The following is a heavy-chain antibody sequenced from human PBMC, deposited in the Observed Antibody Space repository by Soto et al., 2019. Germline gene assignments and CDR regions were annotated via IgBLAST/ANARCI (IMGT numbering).Heavy chain of an antibody. CDR3: ARVYCSTTTCRVQAFDS. J-gene: IGHJ4*02. V-gene: IGHV3-48*03. D-gene: IGHD2-2*01. CDR2: ISSAGDSS. Sequence: PGGSLRLSCAASGSTFSSYEMNWVRQAPGRTLEWVSYISSAGDSSYYTDSVKGRFTISRDNAKNSLYLQMNSLRVEDTAVYYCARVYCSTTTCRVQAFDSWGQGTLVTVSS. CDR1: GSTFSSYE.